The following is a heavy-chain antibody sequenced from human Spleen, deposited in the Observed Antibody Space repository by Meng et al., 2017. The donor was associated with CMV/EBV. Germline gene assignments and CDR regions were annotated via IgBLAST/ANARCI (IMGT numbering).Heavy chain of an antibody. CDR2: IISFFDTS. J-gene: IGHJ4*02. CDR3: SYCLPDY. CDR1: GITFSRYA. D-gene: IGHD2/OR15-2a*01. V-gene: IGHV1-69*05. Sequence: SSKVSCKASGITFSRYATRRARQSTGQGIACNGDIISFFDTSKYAQMSQGRVTITTYESTSTAYMEVSSLRSEDTAVYWSSYCLPDYWGQGTLVTVSS.